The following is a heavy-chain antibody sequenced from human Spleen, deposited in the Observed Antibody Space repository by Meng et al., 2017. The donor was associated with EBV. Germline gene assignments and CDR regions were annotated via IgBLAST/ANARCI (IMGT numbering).Heavy chain of an antibody. Sequence: QLLLEQWGAGLLKPSETLSLTCGVYGGSFRGYYWTWIRQPPGKGLEWIGEINHSGSTNYNPSLKSRVTMSVDTSKNQFSLKLSSVTAADTAVYFCARVSSRTTTHFEYWGQGTLVTVSS. J-gene: IGHJ4*02. D-gene: IGHD4-17*01. CDR1: GGSFRGYY. CDR3: ARVSSRTTTHFEY. V-gene: IGHV4-34*01. CDR2: INHSGST.